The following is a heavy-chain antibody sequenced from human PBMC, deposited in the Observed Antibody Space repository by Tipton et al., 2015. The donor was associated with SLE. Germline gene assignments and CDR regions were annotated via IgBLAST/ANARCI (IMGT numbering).Heavy chain of an antibody. D-gene: IGHD6-6*01. CDR3: ARVRAARHLILGGYYYYMDF. J-gene: IGHJ6*03. CDR1: GGSFSGYY. CDR2: INYSGST. V-gene: IGHV4-34*01. Sequence: TLSLTCAVFGGSFSGYYWTWIRQPPGKGLEWIGEINYSGSTNYNPSLKSRVTISVDTSKCQFSLNLSSVTAADTAVYYCARVRAARHLILGGYYYYMDFWGKGTTVTVSS.